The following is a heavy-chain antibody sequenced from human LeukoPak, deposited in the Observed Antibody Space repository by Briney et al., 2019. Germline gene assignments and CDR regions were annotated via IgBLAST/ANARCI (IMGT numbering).Heavy chain of an antibody. CDR3: ARDTWGFEN. CDR2: ISITSSTK. CDR1: GFTFSRDA. V-gene: IGHV3-48*04. D-gene: IGHD3-16*01. J-gene: IGHJ4*02. Sequence: GWSLRLSCAASGFTFSRDAMNWVRQAPGKGLEWVSYISITSSTKYYADAVRGRFSISRDNARNSLYLQMDSLRAEDTAVYFCARDTWGFENWGQGTLVTVSS.